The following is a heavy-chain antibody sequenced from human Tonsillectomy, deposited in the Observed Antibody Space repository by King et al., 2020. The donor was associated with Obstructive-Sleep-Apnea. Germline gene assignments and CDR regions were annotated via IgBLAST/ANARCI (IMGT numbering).Heavy chain of an antibody. Sequence: QLVQSGAEVKKPGASVKVSCKASGYTFTGYYMHWVRQAPGQGLEWMGWINPNSGGTNYAQKFQGWVTMTRDTSISTAYMELSRLRSDDTAGYYCARVGLGCSSTSCYEDLAGGMDVWGQGTTVTVSS. CDR1: GYTFTGYY. CDR2: INPNSGGT. D-gene: IGHD2-2*01. V-gene: IGHV1-2*04. CDR3: ARVGLGCSSTSCYEDLAGGMDV. J-gene: IGHJ6*02.